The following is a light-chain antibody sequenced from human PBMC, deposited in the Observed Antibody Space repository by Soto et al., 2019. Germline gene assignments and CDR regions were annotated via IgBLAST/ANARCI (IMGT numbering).Light chain of an antibody. CDR3: MQRIEFPYT. V-gene: IGKV2-40*01. J-gene: IGKJ2*01. Sequence: EIVMTQTPLSLPVTPGEPASISCRSSQSLLRSHDGNTYLDWYLQKPGQSPQLFIYTLSYRASGVPDRFSGSGSGTDFTLKISRVEAEDVGVYYCMQRIEFPYTFGQGTKLEIK. CDR1: QSLLRSHDGNTY. CDR2: TLS.